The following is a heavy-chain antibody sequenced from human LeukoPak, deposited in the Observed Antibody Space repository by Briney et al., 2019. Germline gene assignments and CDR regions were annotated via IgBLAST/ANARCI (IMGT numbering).Heavy chain of an antibody. CDR3: ARDSYGYGYLDY. Sequence: GGSLRLSCAASGFTFSSYAMSWVRQAPGKGLEWVAVIWYDGSNKYYADSVKGRFTISRDNSKNTLYLQMNSLRAEDTAVYYCARDSYGYGYLDYWGQGTLVTVSS. CDR1: GFTFSSYA. D-gene: IGHD5-18*01. V-gene: IGHV3-33*08. J-gene: IGHJ4*02. CDR2: IWYDGSNK.